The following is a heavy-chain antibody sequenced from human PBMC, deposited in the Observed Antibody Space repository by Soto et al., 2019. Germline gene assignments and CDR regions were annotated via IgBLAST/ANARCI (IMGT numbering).Heavy chain of an antibody. Sequence: QVQLVQSGAEVKKPGASVKVSCKASGYTFTSCDINWVRQATGQGLEWMGWMNPNSGNTGYAQKFQGRVTMTRNTSISTAYMELTSLRSEDADVYYCAMTTVTTGFDYWGQGTLVTVSS. CDR1: GYTFTSCD. CDR2: MNPNSGNT. D-gene: IGHD4-17*01. V-gene: IGHV1-8*01. J-gene: IGHJ4*02. CDR3: AMTTVTTGFDY.